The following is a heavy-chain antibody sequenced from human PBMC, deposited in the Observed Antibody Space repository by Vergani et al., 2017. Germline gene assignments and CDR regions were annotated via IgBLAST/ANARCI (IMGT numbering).Heavy chain of an antibody. V-gene: IGHV5-51*03. J-gene: IGHJ4*02. CDR1: GYSFTSYW. CDR2: IYPGDSDT. CDR3: ARSSDIVVVPAAIGDY. Sequence: EVQLVQSGAEVKTPGESLKISCKGSGYSFTSYWIGWVRQMPGKGLEWMGIIYPGDSDTRYSPSFQGQVTISADKSISTAYLQWSSLKASDTAMYYCARSSDIVVVPAAIGDYWGQGTLVTVSS. D-gene: IGHD2-2*01.